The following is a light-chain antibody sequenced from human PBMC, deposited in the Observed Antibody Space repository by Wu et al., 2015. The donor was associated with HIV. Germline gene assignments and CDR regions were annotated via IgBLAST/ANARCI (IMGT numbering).Light chain of an antibody. CDR3: QQANDFPPT. CDR1: QDVSSA. CDR2: STS. Sequence: QSPSSVSASVGDKITITCRASQDVSSALAWYQQKPGKAPKLLIYSTSTLQSGVPSRFGGSGSGTEFSLSINSLQPDDFALYFCQQANDFPPTFG. V-gene: IGKV1D-12*01. J-gene: IGKJ3*01.